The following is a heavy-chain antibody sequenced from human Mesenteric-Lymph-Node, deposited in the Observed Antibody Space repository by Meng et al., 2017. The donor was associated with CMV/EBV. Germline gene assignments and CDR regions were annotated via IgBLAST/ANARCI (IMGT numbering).Heavy chain of an antibody. CDR1: GFTFSSYG. CDR2: IWYDGSNK. J-gene: IGHJ5*01. CDR3: AKGGYCSSTSCYGGNWFDS. V-gene: IGHV3-33*06. Sequence: GESLKISCAASGFTFSSYGMHWVRQAPGKGLEWVAVIWYDGSNKYYADSVKGRFTISRDNSKNTLYLQMNSLRAEDTAVYYCAKGGYCSSTSCYGGNWFDSWGQGTLVTVSS. D-gene: IGHD2-2*01.